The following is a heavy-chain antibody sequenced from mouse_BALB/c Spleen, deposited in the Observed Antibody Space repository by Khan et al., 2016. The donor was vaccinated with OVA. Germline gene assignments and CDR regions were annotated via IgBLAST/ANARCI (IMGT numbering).Heavy chain of an antibody. CDR2: ISSGGSYT. D-gene: IGHD1-1*01. CDR3: AGLAYYYDSEGFAY. V-gene: IGHV5-6*02. J-gene: IGHJ3*01. Sequence: EVKLVESGGDLVKPGGSLKLSCAASGFTFSTYGMSWVRQTPDKRLEWVATISSGGSYTYYPDSVKGRFTISRDNAKNTLYLQMSSLKSDDTAIXYCAGLAYYYDSEGFAYWGQGTLVTVSA. CDR1: GFTFSTYG.